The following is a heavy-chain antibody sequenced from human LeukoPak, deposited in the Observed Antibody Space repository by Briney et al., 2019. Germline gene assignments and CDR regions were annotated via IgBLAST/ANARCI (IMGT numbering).Heavy chain of an antibody. J-gene: IGHJ6*02. D-gene: IGHD3-22*01. Sequence: SETLSLTCIVSGDSISSSSYYWGWIRQPPGKGLEWIGSIYYSESTYYNPSLKSRVTISVDTSKNQFSLKLNSVTAADTAVYYCARRPGSSAYPHYFGMDVWGQGTSVTVSS. CDR1: GDSISSSSYY. CDR3: ARRPGSSAYPHYFGMDV. CDR2: IYYSEST. V-gene: IGHV4-39*01.